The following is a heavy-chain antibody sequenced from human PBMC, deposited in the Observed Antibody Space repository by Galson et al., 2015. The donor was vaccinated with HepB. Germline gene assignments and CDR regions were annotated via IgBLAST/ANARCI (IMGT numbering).Heavy chain of an antibody. V-gene: IGHV4-59*01. CDR2: VYYSGST. D-gene: IGHD4-17*01. CDR3: GRRASGDYGHYFNY. CDR1: GGSISSYY. J-gene: IGHJ4*02. Sequence: ETLSLTCTVSGGSISSYYWSWIRQPPGKGLEWIGYVYYSGSTNYNPSLRSRVTISVDTSKNQFSLKLSSVTAADTAVYFCGRRASGDYGHYFNYWGQGTLVTVSS.